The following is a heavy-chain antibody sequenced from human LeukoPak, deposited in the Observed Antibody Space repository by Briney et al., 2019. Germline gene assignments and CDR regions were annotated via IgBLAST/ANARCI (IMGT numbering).Heavy chain of an antibody. D-gene: IGHD6-13*01. V-gene: IGHV3-11*01. CDR3: AKDWGSSWYGYYFDY. J-gene: IGHJ4*02. Sequence: GGSLRLSCAASGFTFSDYYMSWIRQAPGKGLEWVSYISSSGSTIYYADSVKGRFTISRDNSKNTLYLQMNSLRAEDTAVYYCAKDWGSSWYGYYFDYWGQGTLVTVSS. CDR1: GFTFSDYY. CDR2: ISSSGSTI.